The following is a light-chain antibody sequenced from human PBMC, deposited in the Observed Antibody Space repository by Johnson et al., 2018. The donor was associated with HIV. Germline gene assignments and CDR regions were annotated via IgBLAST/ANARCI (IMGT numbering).Light chain of an antibody. CDR2: ENN. J-gene: IGLJ1*01. CDR1: SSNIGNNY. V-gene: IGLV1-51*02. Sequence: QSVLTQPPSVSAAPGQKVTISCSGSSSNIGNNYVSWYQQLPGTAPKLLIYENNKRPSGIPDRFSGSKSGTSATLGITGLQTGDEADYYGGTWDSSLSAYVFGTGTKVTFL. CDR3: GTWDSSLSAYV.